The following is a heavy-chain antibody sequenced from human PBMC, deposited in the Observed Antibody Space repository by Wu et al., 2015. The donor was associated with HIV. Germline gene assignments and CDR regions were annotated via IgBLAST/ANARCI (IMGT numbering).Heavy chain of an antibody. V-gene: IGHV1-8*02. CDR1: GGTFSSYS. D-gene: IGHD4-17*01. Sequence: QVQLVQSGAEVKKPKSSVKVSCKASGGTFSSYSISWIRQAPRQGLEWMGWMNPKSGNTGYAQKFQGRVTMTRNTSITTAYMELSSLRSEDTAVYYCVRGGEDYGDYVLRYVRSLGAGGTLGHCLL. J-gene: IGHJ2*01. CDR2: MNPKSGNT. CDR3: VRGGEDYGDYVLRYVRSL.